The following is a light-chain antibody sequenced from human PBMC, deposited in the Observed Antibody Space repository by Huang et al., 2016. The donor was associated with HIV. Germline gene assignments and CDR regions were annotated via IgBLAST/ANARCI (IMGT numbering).Light chain of an antibody. CDR2: TAS. CDR1: QSVTRF. Sequence: DIQLTQSPSSLSASIGNRVTITCRASQSVTRFLNWYQQKPGKAPKLLIYTASDLQSGVPSRFSGSGSGTEFTLTINSLQPEDFATYYCQQSYTVPYTFGQGTKLEIK. CDR3: QQSYTVPYT. J-gene: IGKJ2*01. V-gene: IGKV1-39*01.